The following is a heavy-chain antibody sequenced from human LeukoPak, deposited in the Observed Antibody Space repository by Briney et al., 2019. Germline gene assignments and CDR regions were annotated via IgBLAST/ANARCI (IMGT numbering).Heavy chain of an antibody. V-gene: IGHV4-30-4*01. CDR2: IYYSGST. CDR1: GGSISSGDYY. D-gene: IGHD3-22*01. CDR3: ARLRGITMIVVRDWYFDL. J-gene: IGHJ2*01. Sequence: SETLSLTCTVSGGSISSGDYYWSWIRQPPGKGLEWIGYIYYSGSTYYNPSLKSRVTISVDRSKNQFSLKLSSVTAADTAVYYCARLRGITMIVVRDWYFDLWGRGTLVTVSS.